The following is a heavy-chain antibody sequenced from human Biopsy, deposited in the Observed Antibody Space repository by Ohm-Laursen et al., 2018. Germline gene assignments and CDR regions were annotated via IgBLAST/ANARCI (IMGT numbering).Heavy chain of an antibody. D-gene: IGHD3-22*01. CDR2: IFTSGST. V-gene: IGHV4-4*07. CDR3: AKGYTDYSDSSGFSYYFRY. Sequence: SQTLSLTCAVSGASISDYCCVWIRQPAGKGLEWIGLIFTSGSTTYNPSLRSRVTMSVDTSKNQFTLNLSSVTAADTAMYYCAKGYTDYSDSSGFSYYFRYWGQGTLVTVSS. J-gene: IGHJ4*02. CDR1: GASISDYC.